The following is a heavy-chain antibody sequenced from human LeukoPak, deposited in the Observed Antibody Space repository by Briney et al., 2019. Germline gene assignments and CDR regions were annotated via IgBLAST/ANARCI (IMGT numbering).Heavy chain of an antibody. CDR3: ARSPLFPKSITINYGMDV. V-gene: IGHV1-18*01. CDR1: GYTFTSYG. Sequence: ASVKVSCKASGYTFTSYGISWVRQAPGQGLEWMGWISAYNGNTNYAQKLQGRVTMTTDTSTSTAYMELRSLRSDDTAVYYCARSPLFPKSITINYGMDVWGQGTTVTVSS. CDR2: ISAYNGNT. J-gene: IGHJ6*02. D-gene: IGHD1-14*01.